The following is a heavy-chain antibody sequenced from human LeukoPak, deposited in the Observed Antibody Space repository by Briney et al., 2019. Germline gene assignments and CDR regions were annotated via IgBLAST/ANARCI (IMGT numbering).Heavy chain of an antibody. CDR1: GYTFTGYC. V-gene: IGHV1-2*06. CDR2: INPNSGGT. D-gene: IGHD6-6*01. J-gene: IGHJ6*03. Sequence: GASVKVSCKASGYTFTGYCMHWVRQAPGQGLEWMGRINPNSGGTNYAQKFQGRVTMTRDTSISTAYMELSRLRSDDTAVCYCARAYPRPPYYYYMDVWGKGTTVTVSS. CDR3: ARAYPRPPYYYYMDV.